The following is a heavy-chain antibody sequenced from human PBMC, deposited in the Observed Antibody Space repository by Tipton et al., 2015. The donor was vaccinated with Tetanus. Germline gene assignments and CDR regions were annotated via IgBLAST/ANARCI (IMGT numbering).Heavy chain of an antibody. Sequence: TLSLTCTVSGGSVSNGSYYWNWIRQPPGKGLEWIGHIYYTGSTDYNPSLKSRVTISADTTKNLFSLKLRSVTAADAAVYYCARANNDYPKKGPFDYWGQGILVTVSS. CDR2: IYYTGST. V-gene: IGHV4-61*01. J-gene: IGHJ4*02. CDR1: GGSVSNGSYY. CDR3: ARANNDYPKKGPFDY. D-gene: IGHD5-12*01.